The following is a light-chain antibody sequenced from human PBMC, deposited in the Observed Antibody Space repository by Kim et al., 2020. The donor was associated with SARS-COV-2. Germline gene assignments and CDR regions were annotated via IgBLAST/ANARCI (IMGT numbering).Light chain of an antibody. V-gene: IGKV1-5*03. J-gene: IGKJ2*01. CDR2: QVS. Sequence: DIQMTQSPSTLSASVGDRVTISCRASQRITKWLSWYQQKPGKAPELLIDQVSILNTGVPSRFSASGSGTEFTRTINSLQPDDFATYCWQQYADYFYTVGQGTKL. CDR3: QQYADYFYT. CDR1: QRITKW.